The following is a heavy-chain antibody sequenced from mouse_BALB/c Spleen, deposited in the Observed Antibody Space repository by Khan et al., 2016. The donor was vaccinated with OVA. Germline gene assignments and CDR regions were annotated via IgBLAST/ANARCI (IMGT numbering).Heavy chain of an antibody. CDR3: ARLAYYYDSKGFAY. V-gene: IGHV5-6*01. D-gene: IGHD1-1*01. CDR2: VSTGGGYT. CDR1: GFTFSTYG. Sequence: EVELVESGGDLVKPGGSLKLSCAASGFTFSTYGMSWVRQTPDKRLEWVATVSTGGGYTYYPDRVKGRFIISRDNAKNTLYLQMSGLKSEDIAMFYCARLAYYYDSKGFAYWGQGTLVTVSA. J-gene: IGHJ3*01.